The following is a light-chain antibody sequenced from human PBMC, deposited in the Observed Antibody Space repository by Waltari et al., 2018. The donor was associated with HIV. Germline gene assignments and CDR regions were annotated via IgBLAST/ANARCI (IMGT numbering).Light chain of an antibody. CDR2: NNN. Sequence: QSVLTQPPSVSAAPGQKVTISCSGSSSNIGNNYVSWYQQLPGKDPKLRIYNNNKRHAGIPDLFSGSKSGTSVTLGITGLQTGDEADYYCGTCDSSLSAVVFGGGTKLTVL. CDR3: GTCDSSLSAVV. V-gene: IGLV1-51*01. CDR1: SSNIGNNY. J-gene: IGLJ2*01.